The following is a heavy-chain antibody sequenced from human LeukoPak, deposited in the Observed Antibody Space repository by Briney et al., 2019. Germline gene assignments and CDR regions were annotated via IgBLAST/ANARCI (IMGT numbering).Heavy chain of an antibody. CDR1: GGSFSGYY. V-gene: IGHV4-34*01. J-gene: IGHJ4*02. D-gene: IGHD3-10*01. CDR3: ARAYPRQLLWFGELSNYFDY. CDR2: TNHSGST. Sequence: SETLSLTCAVYGGSFSGYYWGWIRQPPGKGLEWIGETNHSGSTNYNPSLKSRVTISVDMSKNQFSLKLSSVTAADTAVYYCARAYPRQLLWFGELSNYFDYWGQGTLGTVSS.